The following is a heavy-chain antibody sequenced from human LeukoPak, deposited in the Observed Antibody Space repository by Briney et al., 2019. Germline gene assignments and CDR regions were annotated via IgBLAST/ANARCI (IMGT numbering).Heavy chain of an antibody. J-gene: IGHJ4*02. V-gene: IGHV3-7*01. Sequence: PGGSLRLSCAASGFTFSNHWMTWVRQAPGKGLEWVANIQGDGSQTYYVDSVKGRFTVSRDNSKNSLFLHMNSLRVDDTAFYYCARETSGYTWSPPPFDSWGQGALVTVSS. D-gene: IGHD5-24*01. CDR3: ARETSGYTWSPPPFDS. CDR1: GFTFSNHW. CDR2: IQGDGSQT.